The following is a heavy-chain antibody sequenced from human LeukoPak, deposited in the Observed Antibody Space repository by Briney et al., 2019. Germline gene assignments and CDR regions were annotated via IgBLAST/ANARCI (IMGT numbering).Heavy chain of an antibody. V-gene: IGHV4-59*01. Sequence: SETLSLTCTVSGGSISSYYWSWIRQPPGKGLEWIGYIYYSGSTNYNPSLKSRVTISVDTSKNQFSLKLSSVTAADTAVYYCARDNNWNQGSFDYWGQGTLVSVSS. D-gene: IGHD1-20*01. CDR2: IYYSGST. CDR3: ARDNNWNQGSFDY. J-gene: IGHJ4*02. CDR1: GGSISSYY.